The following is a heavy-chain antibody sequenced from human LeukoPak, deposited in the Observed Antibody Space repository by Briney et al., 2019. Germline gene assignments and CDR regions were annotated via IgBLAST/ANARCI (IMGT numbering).Heavy chain of an antibody. V-gene: IGHV4-39*01. D-gene: IGHD3-22*01. CDR1: GGSIGTSNFY. CDR2: IYYSGST. Sequence: KPSETLSLTCTVPGGSIGTSNFYWGWIRQPPGKGLEWIGNIYYSGSTYYNPSLKSRVTISVDTSKNQFSLKLSSVTAADTAVYYCATYYDSSGYMDFDYWGQGTLVTVSS. CDR3: ATYYDSSGYMDFDY. J-gene: IGHJ4*02.